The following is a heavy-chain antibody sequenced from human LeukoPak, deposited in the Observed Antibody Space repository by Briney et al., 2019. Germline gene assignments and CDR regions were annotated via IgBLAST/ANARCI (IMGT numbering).Heavy chain of an antibody. V-gene: IGHV1-69*13. J-gene: IGHJ4*02. CDR1: GGTFSSYA. Sequence: SVKVSCKASGGTFSSYAISWVRQAPGQGLEWMGGIIPIFGTANYAQKFQGRVTITADESTSPAYMELSRLRSDDTAVHYCARDTSPMVRGARYYFDYWGQGTLVTVSS. CDR2: IIPIFGTA. D-gene: IGHD3-10*01. CDR3: ARDTSPMVRGARYYFDY.